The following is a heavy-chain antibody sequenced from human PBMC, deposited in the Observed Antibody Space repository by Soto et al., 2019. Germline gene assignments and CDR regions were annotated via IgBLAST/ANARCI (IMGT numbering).Heavy chain of an antibody. CDR1: GYTFTSYG. Sequence: QVQLVQSGAEVKKPGASVKVSCKASGYTFTSYGISWVRQAPGQGLEWMGWISAYNGNTNYAQKLQGRVTMTTDTPMSTAYMGWGGRRSDDTAVYYCAQTAAARWWSDPGGQGTLFTVSS. D-gene: IGHD2-15*01. CDR3: AQTAAARWWSDP. J-gene: IGHJ5*02. V-gene: IGHV1-18*01. CDR2: ISAYNGNT.